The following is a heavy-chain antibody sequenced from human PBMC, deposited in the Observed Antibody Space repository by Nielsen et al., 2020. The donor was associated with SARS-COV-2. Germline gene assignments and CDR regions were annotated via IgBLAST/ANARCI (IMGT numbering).Heavy chain of an antibody. CDR3: VNCRTSWLDDDLDDI. CDR2: INSRGDKR. V-gene: IGHV3-64D*08. Sequence: GESLKISCSASGFSFSIHAMHWVRQAPGKGLEFVSVINSRGDKRYYADSVEDRFTISRDNSKNTLYLEMSRLRPEDTAVYYCVNCRTSWLDDDLDDIRGQGTMVTVSA. D-gene: IGHD6-13*01. CDR1: GFSFSIHA. J-gene: IGHJ3*02.